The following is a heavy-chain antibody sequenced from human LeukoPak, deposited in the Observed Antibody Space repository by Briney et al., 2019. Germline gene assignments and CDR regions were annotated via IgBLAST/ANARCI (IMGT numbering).Heavy chain of an antibody. D-gene: IGHD1-7*01. Sequence: VASVKVSCKVSGYTLTELSMYWVRQAPGKGLEWMGGSNPEDGETIYAQKFQGRVTMTEDTSTDTAYMEVSSLRSEDKGMYYCVKGGLELWGHWGQGTLVTVSS. V-gene: IGHV1-24*01. J-gene: IGHJ4*02. CDR1: GYTLTELS. CDR3: VKGGLELWGH. CDR2: SNPEDGET.